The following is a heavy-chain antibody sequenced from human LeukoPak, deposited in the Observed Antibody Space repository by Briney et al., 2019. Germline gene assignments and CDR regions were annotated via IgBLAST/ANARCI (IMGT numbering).Heavy chain of an antibody. CDR1: GGSISSDGYY. J-gene: IGHJ4*02. CDR2: IHHSGST. Sequence: SETLSLTCTVSGGSISSDGYYWSWIRQPPGKGLEWTGHIHHSGSTHYNSSLKSRVTISMDRSENQVSLKLSSVTAADTAVYYCASAPRKYSSSSTLHYWGQGTLVTVSS. D-gene: IGHD6-13*01. V-gene: IGHV4-30-2*02. CDR3: ASAPRKYSSSSTLHY.